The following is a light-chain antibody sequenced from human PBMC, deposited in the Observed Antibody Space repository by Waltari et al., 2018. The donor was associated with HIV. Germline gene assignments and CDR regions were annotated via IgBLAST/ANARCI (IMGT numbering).Light chain of an antibody. Sequence: SSELTQDPAVSVALGQPVRITCQGDSLRSSYASWYQQKTGQAPVLVIYGKNNRPSGIPDRFSGSSSGNTASLTITGAQAEDEADYYCNSRDSSGNPYVVFGGGTKLTVL. CDR2: GKN. J-gene: IGLJ2*01. V-gene: IGLV3-19*01. CDR1: SLRSSY. CDR3: NSRDSSGNPYVV.